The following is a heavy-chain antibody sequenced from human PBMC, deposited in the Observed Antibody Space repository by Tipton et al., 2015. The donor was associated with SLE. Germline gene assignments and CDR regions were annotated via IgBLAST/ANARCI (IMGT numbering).Heavy chain of an antibody. V-gene: IGHV4-61*08. CDR1: GGSISSGGYY. CDR2: IYYSGST. J-gene: IGHJ4*02. D-gene: IGHD3-10*01. Sequence: TLSLTCTVSGGSISSGGYYWSWIRQPPGKGLEWIGYIYYSGSTNYNPSLKSRVTISVDTSKNQFSLKLSSVTAADTAVYYCARGMGVRGVIFDYWGQGTLVTVSS. CDR3: ARGMGVRGVIFDY.